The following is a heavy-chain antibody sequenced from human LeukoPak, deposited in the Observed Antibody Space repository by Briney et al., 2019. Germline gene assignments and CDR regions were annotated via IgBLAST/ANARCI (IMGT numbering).Heavy chain of an antibody. CDR1: GYTFTSYD. J-gene: IGHJ3*02. CDR2: MTPNSGNT. D-gene: IGHD2-21*02. Sequence: ASVKVSCKASGYTFTSYDINWVRQATGQGLEWMGWMTPNSGNTGYAQKFQGRVTMTRNTSISTAYMELSSLRSEDTAVYYFARGAVVAYCGGDCQTDAFDIWGQGTMVTVSS. V-gene: IGHV1-8*01. CDR3: ARGAVVAYCGGDCQTDAFDI.